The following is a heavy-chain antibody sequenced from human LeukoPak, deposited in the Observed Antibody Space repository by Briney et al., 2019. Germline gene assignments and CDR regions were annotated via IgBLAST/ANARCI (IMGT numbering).Heavy chain of an antibody. V-gene: IGHV3-30*02. J-gene: IGHJ4*02. CDR1: GFTFSSYG. D-gene: IGHD2/OR15-2a*01. CDR2: IRYDGSNK. Sequence: GGSLRLSCAASGFTFSSYGMHWVRQAPGKGLEWVAFIRYDGSNKYYADSVKGRFTISRDNSKNTLYLQMNSLRAEDTAVYYCAKDPPRSSMAFDYWGQGTLVTVSS. CDR3: AKDPPRSSMAFDY.